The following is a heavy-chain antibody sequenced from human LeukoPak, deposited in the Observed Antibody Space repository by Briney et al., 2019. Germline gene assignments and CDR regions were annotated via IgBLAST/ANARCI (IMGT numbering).Heavy chain of an antibody. Sequence: GGSLRLSCAASGFTFSSYEMNWVRQAPGKGLEWVSVIYSGGSGGSTYYADSVKGRFTISRDNSKNTLYLQMNSLRAEDTAVYYCARDSGSYYDAFDIWGQGTMVTVSS. CDR2: IYSGGSGGST. CDR1: GFTFSSYE. J-gene: IGHJ3*02. V-gene: IGHV3-53*01. D-gene: IGHD1-26*01. CDR3: ARDSGSYYDAFDI.